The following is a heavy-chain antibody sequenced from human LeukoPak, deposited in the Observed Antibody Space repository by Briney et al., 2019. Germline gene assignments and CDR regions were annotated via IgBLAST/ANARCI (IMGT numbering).Heavy chain of an antibody. CDR3: ATDQRYAFDY. CDR1: GFSFTDYP. V-gene: IGHV3-48*02. D-gene: IGHD3-9*01. J-gene: IGHJ4*02. Sequence: GGSLRLSCATSGFSFTDYPMNWVRQAPGKGLEWTSNIRTTAEGAKYAYYADSVKGRATISRDDGKNTLYLHMNSLRDDDTAVYYCATDQRYAFDYWGQGILVTVSS. CDR2: IRTTAEGAKYA.